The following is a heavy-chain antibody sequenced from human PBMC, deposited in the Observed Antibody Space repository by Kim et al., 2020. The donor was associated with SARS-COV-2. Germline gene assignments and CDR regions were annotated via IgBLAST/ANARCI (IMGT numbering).Heavy chain of an antibody. CDR1: VFTFSSYG. D-gene: IGHD4-17*01. CDR3: ARDRDYGDYPSYYYGMDV. V-gene: IGHV3-33*05. CDR2: ISYDGSNK. Sequence: GGSLRLSCAASVFTFSSYGMHWVRQAPGKGLEWVAVISYDGSNKYYADSVKGRFTISRDNSKNTLYLQMNSLRAEDTAVYYCARDRDYGDYPSYYYGMDVWGQGTTVTVSS. J-gene: IGHJ6*02.